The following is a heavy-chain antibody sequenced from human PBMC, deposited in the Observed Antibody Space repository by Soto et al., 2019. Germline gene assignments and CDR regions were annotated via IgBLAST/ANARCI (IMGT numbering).Heavy chain of an antibody. CDR2: ISYSGST. V-gene: IGHV4-61*08. CDR3: ARDRFYSGLDV. CDR1: GGSVSSAGYY. Sequence: SETLSLTCTVSGGSVSSAGYYWSWIRQSPGKGLEWIGHISYSGSTNYNPSLKSRITISVDTSKNQFSLKLSSVTAADTAVYYCARDRFYSGLDVWGQGTTVTVSS. J-gene: IGHJ6*02.